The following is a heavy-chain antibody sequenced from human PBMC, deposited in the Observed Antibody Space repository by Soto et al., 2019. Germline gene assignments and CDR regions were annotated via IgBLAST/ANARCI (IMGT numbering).Heavy chain of an antibody. D-gene: IGHD2-15*01. CDR2: ISGGGGST. J-gene: IGHJ6*02. Sequence: PGGSLRLSCAASGFTFSSYAMNWVRQAPGKGLEWVSGISGGGGSTYNADSLKGRFTISRDNSKNTLFLQLNNLRAEDTAVYYCAKGTGVTCYSVMDGWGQGPTVNVSS. CDR3: AKGTGVTCYSVMDG. V-gene: IGHV3-23*01. CDR1: GFTFSSYA.